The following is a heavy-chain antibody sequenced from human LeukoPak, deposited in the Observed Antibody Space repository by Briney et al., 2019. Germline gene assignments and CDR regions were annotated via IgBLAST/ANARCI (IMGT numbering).Heavy chain of an antibody. CDR1: GGSISSSSYY. V-gene: IGHV4-39*01. Sequence: SETLSLTCTVSGGSISSSSYYWGWIRQPPGKGLEWLGSIYYSGSTYYNPSLKSRVTISVDTSKNQFSLNLSSVTAADTAVYYCARHKITFGGVIVIIDYWGQGTLVTVSS. CDR3: ARHKITFGGVIVIIDY. D-gene: IGHD3-16*02. J-gene: IGHJ4*02. CDR2: IYYSGST.